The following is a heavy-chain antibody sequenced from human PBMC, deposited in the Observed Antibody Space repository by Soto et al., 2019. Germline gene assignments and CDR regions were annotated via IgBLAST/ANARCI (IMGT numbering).Heavy chain of an antibody. CDR2: ISSSSYYK. V-gene: IGHV3-21*01. D-gene: IGHD3-22*01. Sequence: GGSLRLSCVASGFSFSTYTMNWVRQAPGKGLEWVSSISSSSYYKFYADSLKGRLTISRDNAKNSLSLQMNGLRADDTAVYYCAREKTYFDGSGYSDYWGRGTLVTVSS. CDR1: GFSFSTYT. J-gene: IGHJ4*02. CDR3: AREKTYFDGSGYSDY.